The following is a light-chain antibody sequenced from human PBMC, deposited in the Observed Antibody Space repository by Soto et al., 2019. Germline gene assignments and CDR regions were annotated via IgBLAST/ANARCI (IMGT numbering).Light chain of an antibody. CDR2: DAY. CDR3: QQRHMWPIT. CDR1: QSFRGL. J-gene: IGKJ5*01. V-gene: IGKV3-11*01. Sequence: EVVLTQSPVTLSLSPGEIATLSCRASQSFRGLLALYQQKPGQAPRLLIYDAYNRATGIPPRFSGSGSGTDFTLTISSLEPEDSAVYYCQQRHMWPITFGQGTRLEIK.